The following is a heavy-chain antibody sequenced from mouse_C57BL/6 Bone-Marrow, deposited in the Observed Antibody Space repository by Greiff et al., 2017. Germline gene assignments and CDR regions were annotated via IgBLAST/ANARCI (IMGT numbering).Heavy chain of an antibody. J-gene: IGHJ4*01. CDR3: ARHERYYAMDY. CDR2: ISNGGGST. V-gene: IGHV5-12*01. CDR1: GFTFSDYY. Sequence: DVKLVESGGGLVQPGGSLKLSCAASGFTFSDYYMYWVRQTPEKRLEWVAYISNGGGSTYYPDTVKGRFTISRDNAKNTLYLQMSRLKSEDTAMYYCARHERYYAMDYWGQGTSVTVSS.